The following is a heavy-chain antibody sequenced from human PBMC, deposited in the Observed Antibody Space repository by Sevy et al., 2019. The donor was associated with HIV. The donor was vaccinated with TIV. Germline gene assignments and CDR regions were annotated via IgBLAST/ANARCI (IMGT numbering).Heavy chain of an antibody. D-gene: IGHD4-17*01. Sequence: GGYLRLSCAASGFTFSSYGMHWVRQAPGKGLEWMAVISYDGSNKYYADSVKGRFTISRDNSKNKLYLQMNSLRAEDADVYYCTKLYGGNQPHDYWGQGTLVTVSS. CDR3: TKLYGGNQPHDY. CDR1: GFTFSSYG. V-gene: IGHV3-30*18. J-gene: IGHJ4*02. CDR2: ISYDGSNK.